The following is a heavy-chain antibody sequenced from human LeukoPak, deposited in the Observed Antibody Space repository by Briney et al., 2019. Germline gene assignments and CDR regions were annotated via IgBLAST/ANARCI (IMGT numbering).Heavy chain of an antibody. CDR1: GFTFDDYA. CDR3: AKDMWRFGELDYDY. J-gene: IGHJ4*02. D-gene: IGHD3-10*01. V-gene: IGHV3-43*02. Sequence: GGSLRLSCAASGFTFDDYAMHWVRQAPGKGLEWVSLISGDGGSTYYADSVKGRFTTSRDNSKNSLYLQMNSLRTEDTALYYCAKDMWRFGELDYDYWGQGTLVTVSS. CDR2: ISGDGGST.